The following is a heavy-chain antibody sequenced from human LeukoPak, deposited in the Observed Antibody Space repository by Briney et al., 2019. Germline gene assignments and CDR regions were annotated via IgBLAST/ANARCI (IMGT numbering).Heavy chain of an antibody. J-gene: IGHJ4*02. D-gene: IGHD3-22*01. CDR2: ISDRSNYR. CDR3: VGLRRNSDRSGYYYYYDY. V-gene: IGHV3-21*06. Sequence: GGSLRLSCAASGFTFSDFRVNWVRQAPGKGLEWVSSISDRSNYRYYDDSVRGRFIISSDDDKGSLFLQMNSLRAEDTAVYLCVGLRRNSDRSGYYYYYDYWGQGTLVTVSS. CDR1: GFTFSDFR.